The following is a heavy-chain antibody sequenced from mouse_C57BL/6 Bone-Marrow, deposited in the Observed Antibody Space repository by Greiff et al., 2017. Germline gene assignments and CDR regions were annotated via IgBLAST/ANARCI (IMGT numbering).Heavy chain of an antibody. CDR3: ARPYYSNYWYFDV. D-gene: IGHD2-5*01. J-gene: IGHJ1*03. V-gene: IGHV1-55*01. CDR2: LYPGSGST. Sequence: QVQLQQPGAELVKPGASVKMSCKASGYTFTSYWITWVKQRPGQGLEWIGDLYPGSGSTNYNEKVKSKATLTVDTSSSTAYRQLSSLTSEYSAVYYCARPYYSNYWYFDVWGTGTTVTVSS. CDR1: GYTFTSYW.